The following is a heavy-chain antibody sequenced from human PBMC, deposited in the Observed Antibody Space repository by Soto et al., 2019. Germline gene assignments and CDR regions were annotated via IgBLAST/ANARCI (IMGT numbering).Heavy chain of an antibody. V-gene: IGHV3-23*01. CDR3: AKDRSAFEAGATPADY. Sequence: GGSLRLSCAASGFTFSSYAMSWVRQAPGKGLEWVSAISGSGGSTYYADSVKGRFTISRDNSKNTLYLQMNSLRAEDTAVYYCAKDRSAFEAGATPADYWGQGTLVTVSS. D-gene: IGHD2-15*01. J-gene: IGHJ4*02. CDR2: ISGSGGST. CDR1: GFTFSSYA.